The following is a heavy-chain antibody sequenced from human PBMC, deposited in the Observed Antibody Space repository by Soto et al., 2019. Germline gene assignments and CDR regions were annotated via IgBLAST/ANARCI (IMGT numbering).Heavy chain of an antibody. V-gene: IGHV3-48*03. CDR1: GFTLTNYE. CDR2: IASGSSGSTI. CDR3: TRSTIVPAAIRFDL. J-gene: IGHJ5*02. D-gene: IGHD2-2*02. Sequence: EVQLVESGGGLVQPGESLRLSCAASGFTLTNYEMNWDRHAPGKGLEWVSYIASGSSGSTIYYADSVKGRFTISRDNAKNSLYLQMSSLRAEDTAIYYCTRSTIVPAAIRFDLWGQGTQVSVSS.